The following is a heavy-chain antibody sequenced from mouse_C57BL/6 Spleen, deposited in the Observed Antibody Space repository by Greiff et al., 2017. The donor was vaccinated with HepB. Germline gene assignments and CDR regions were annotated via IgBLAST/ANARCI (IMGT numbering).Heavy chain of an antibody. CDR2: ISSGSSTI. CDR1: GFTFSDYG. J-gene: IGHJ2*01. CDR3: ARGAGTRYYFDY. Sequence: EVQRVESGGGLVKPGGSLKLSCAASGFTFSDYGMHWVRQAPEKGLEWVAYISSGSSTIYYADTVKGRFTISRDNAKNTLFLQMTSLRSEDTAMYYCARGAGTRYYFDYWGQGTTLTVSS. D-gene: IGHD4-1*01. V-gene: IGHV5-17*01.